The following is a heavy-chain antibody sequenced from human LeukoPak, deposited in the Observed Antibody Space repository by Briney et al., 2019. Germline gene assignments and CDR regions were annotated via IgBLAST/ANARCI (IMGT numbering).Heavy chain of an antibody. CDR2: INPSGGRT. J-gene: IGHJ6*03. D-gene: IGHD3-10*01. Sequence: ASVKVSCKASGYTFTGYYIHWVRQAPGQGLEWMGIINPSGGRTSYAQNFQGRVAMTRDMSTSTVYMELSSLRSEDTAVYYCASGGERYYYGSGSYSGRDYMDVWGKGTTVTVSS. CDR1: GYTFTGYY. CDR3: ASGGERYYYGSGSYSGRDYMDV. V-gene: IGHV1-46*01.